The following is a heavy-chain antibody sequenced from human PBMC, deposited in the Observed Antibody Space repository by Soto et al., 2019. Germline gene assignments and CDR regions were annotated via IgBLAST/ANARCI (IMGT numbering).Heavy chain of an antibody. D-gene: IGHD6-19*01. CDR1: GYSITAGGYY. J-gene: IGHJ5*02. CDR2: FYSSGSI. V-gene: IGHV4-31*11. Sequence: SETLSLTCVVSGYSITAGGYYWSWIRHHPGKWLEWIGSFYSSGSIIYNPSLRSRVSISGDTSSNQFSMSLTSVTAADTARYYCARMYSSGSGWFHPWGQGTLVTVYS. CDR3: ARMYSSGSGWFHP.